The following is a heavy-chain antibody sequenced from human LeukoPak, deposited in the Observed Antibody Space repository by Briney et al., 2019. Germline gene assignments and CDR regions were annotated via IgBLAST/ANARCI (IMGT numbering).Heavy chain of an antibody. CDR2: INHSGST. Sequence: SETLSLTCAVYGGSFSGYYWSWIRQPPGKGLEWIGEINHSGSTNYKPSLKSRVTISVDTSKNQFSLKLGSVTAADTAVYYCARLGYNFWSGNKPFNWFDPSGQGTLVTVSS. V-gene: IGHV4-34*01. CDR3: ARLGYNFWSGNKPFNWFDP. J-gene: IGHJ5*02. CDR1: GGSFSGYY. D-gene: IGHD3-3*01.